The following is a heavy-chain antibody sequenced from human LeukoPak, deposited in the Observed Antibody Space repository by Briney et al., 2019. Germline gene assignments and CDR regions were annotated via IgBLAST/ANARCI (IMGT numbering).Heavy chain of an antibody. CDR3: AKYVSTGWFDP. CDR1: GGSIRNYY. CDR2: IYYSGST. J-gene: IGHJ5*02. V-gene: IGHV4-59*08. Sequence: SETLSLTCSVSGGSIRNYYWSWIRQPPGKGLEWIGYIYYSGSTNYNPSLKSRVTISVDTSENQFSLKLSSVTAPDTALYYCAKYVSTGWFDPWGQGTLVTVSS. D-gene: IGHD5/OR15-5a*01.